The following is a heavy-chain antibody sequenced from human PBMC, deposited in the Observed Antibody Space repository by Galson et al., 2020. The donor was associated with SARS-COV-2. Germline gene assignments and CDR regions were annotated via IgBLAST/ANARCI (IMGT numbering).Heavy chain of an antibody. D-gene: IGHD3-10*01. Sequence: TLSLTCTVSGGSISSRLYYWTWIRQHPGKGLEWIGYIYYSGGTYYNPSLKSRVTISMDTSKNQFSLKLTSVTAADTAVYYCATDSGSGGKPVYWGQGTLVTVSS. CDR2: IYYSGGT. CDR1: GGSISSRLYY. V-gene: IGHV4-31*03. CDR3: ATDSGSGGKPVY. J-gene: IGHJ4*02.